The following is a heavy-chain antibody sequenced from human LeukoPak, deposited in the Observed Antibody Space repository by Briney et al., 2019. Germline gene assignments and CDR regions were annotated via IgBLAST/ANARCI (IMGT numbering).Heavy chain of an antibody. CDR1: GGSISSGDYY. D-gene: IGHD3-16*01. CDR3: ARRPAGRGKYFDY. J-gene: IGHJ4*02. V-gene: IGHV4-30-4*08. CDR2: IYYSVST. Sequence: SQTLSLTXTVSGGSISSGDYYWSWIRQPPGKGLEWIAYIYYSVSTYYNPTLKSRVTISVDTSKNQFSLKLSSVTAADAAVYYCARRPAGRGKYFDYWGQGTLVTVSS.